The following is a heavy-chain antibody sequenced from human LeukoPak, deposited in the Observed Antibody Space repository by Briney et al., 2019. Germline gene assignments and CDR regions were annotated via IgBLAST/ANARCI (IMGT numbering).Heavy chain of an antibody. CDR1: GFTFRDAA. Sequence: GGSLRLSCAASGFTFRDAAMTWVRQAPGEGLEWVSLISSSGANAYYADSVKGRFTISRDNSKNTLYLQMNSLRAEDTAVYYCARDGFSSGYPYDAFDIWGQGTMVTVSS. CDR2: ISSSGANA. J-gene: IGHJ3*02. V-gene: IGHV3-23*01. D-gene: IGHD3-22*01. CDR3: ARDGFSSGYPYDAFDI.